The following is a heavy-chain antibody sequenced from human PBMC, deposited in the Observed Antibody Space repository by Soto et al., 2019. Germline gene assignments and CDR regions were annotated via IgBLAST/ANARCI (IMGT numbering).Heavy chain of an antibody. CDR2: IFYSGTT. CDR1: GGSIRSGGYY. J-gene: IGHJ4*02. V-gene: IGHV4-31*03. D-gene: IGHD3-3*01. Sequence: QVQLQESGPGLVKPSQTLSLTCTVSGGSIRSGGYYWTWIRQYPGKGLEWTGYIFYSGTTYYKPSLKSRFTISLGTSTNQFSLKLSSVTAADTAVYYCARQPTYDFWSPYYFDYWGQGSLVTVSS. CDR3: ARQPTYDFWSPYYFDY.